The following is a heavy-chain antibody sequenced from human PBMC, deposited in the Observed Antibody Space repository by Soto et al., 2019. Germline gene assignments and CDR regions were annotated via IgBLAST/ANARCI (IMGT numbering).Heavy chain of an antibody. Sequence: SETLSLTCAVSGDSISRSYWWSWVRQSPGKGLEWIGEINHSGSTNYNPSLKSRVTISVDTSKNQFSLKLSSVTAADTAVYYCARASVDMIVVVIGTSFDYWGQGTLVTVSS. CDR1: GDSISRSYW. CDR3: ARASVDMIVVVIGTSFDY. D-gene: IGHD3-22*01. CDR2: INHSGST. V-gene: IGHV4-4*02. J-gene: IGHJ4*02.